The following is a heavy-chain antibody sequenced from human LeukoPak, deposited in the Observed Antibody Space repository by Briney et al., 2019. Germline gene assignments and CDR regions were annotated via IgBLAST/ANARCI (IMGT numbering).Heavy chain of an antibody. CDR1: GFTFSSYA. CDR3: AKDNYHSSSFLNWFDP. Sequence: GGSLRLSCAASGFTFSSYAMSWVRQAPGKGLEWVSAISGSGGSTYYADSAKGRFTISRDNSKNTLYLQMNSLRAEDTAVYYCAKDNYHSSSFLNWFDPWGQGTLVTVSS. V-gene: IGHV3-23*01. CDR2: ISGSGGST. D-gene: IGHD6-13*01. J-gene: IGHJ5*02.